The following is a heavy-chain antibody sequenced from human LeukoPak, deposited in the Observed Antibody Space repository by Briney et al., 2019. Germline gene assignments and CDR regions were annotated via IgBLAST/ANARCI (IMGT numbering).Heavy chain of an antibody. V-gene: IGHV1-8*03. CDR3: ARGLVVIRGYDWFDP. Sequence: ASVTVSSKASGYTFTSYDINWVRQATGQGLEWLGWMNPNSGNTGYAQKFQGRVTITMNTSISTAYMELSILRSEDTAVYYCARGLVVIRGYDWFDPWGQGTLVTVSS. CDR2: MNPNSGNT. D-gene: IGHD2-21*01. J-gene: IGHJ5*02. CDR1: GYTFTSYD.